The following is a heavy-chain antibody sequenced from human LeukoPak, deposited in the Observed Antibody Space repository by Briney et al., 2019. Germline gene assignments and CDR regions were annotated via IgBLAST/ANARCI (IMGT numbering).Heavy chain of an antibody. CDR1: GYSFTSYW. D-gene: IGHD4-23*01. J-gene: IGHJ4*02. Sequence: GESLKISCKGSGYSFTSYWIGWVRQMPGKGLEWMGIIYPGDSDTRYSPSFQGQVTISADKSISTAYLQWSSLKASDTAMYYCARHPRPVIPDENEPTTVVTSYFDYWGQGTLVTVSS. CDR2: IYPGDSDT. V-gene: IGHV5-51*01. CDR3: ARHPRPVIPDENEPTTVVTSYFDY.